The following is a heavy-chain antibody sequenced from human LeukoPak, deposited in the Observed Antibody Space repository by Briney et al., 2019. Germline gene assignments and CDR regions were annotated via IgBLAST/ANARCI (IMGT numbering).Heavy chain of an antibody. CDR3: ARHTTDRPNLIDH. J-gene: IGHJ4*02. V-gene: IGHV3-74*01. D-gene: IGHD6-6*01. Sequence: GGSLRLSCAASGFTFSSKTSWMHWVRQAPGEGLVWVSRINYDGTSTDYADSVKGRFTISRDNARDTLYLQMNSLRAEDTAVYYCARHTTDRPNLIDHWGQGTLVTVSS. CDR1: GFTFSSKTSW. CDR2: INYDGTST.